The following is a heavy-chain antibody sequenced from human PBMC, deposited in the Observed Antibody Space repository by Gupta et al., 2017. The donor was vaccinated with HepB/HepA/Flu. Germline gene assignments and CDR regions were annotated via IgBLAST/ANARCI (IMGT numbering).Heavy chain of an antibody. CDR2: ISYDGSNK. J-gene: IGHJ4*02. V-gene: IGHV3-30-3*01. D-gene: IGHD6-19*01. CDR1: GFTFSSYA. Sequence: QVQLVESGGGVVQPGRSLRLSCAASGFTFSSYAMHWVRQAPGKGLEWVAVISYDGSNKYYADSVKGRFTISRDNSKNTLYLQMNSLRAEDTAVYYCARGLFTYSSGWLTFCYWGQGTLVTVSS. CDR3: ARGLFTYSSGWLTFCY.